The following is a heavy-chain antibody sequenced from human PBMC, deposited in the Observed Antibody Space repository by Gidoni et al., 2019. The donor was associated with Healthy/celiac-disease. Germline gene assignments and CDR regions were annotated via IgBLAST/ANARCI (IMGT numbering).Heavy chain of an antibody. J-gene: IGHJ6*02. CDR3: ARDRVAAAGKHYYYYGMDV. Sequence: QVQLVQSGAEVKKPGASVKVSCKASVYTFTRYGISWVRQAPGQGLEWMGWISAYNGNTNYAQKLQGRVTMTTDTSTSTAYMELRSLRSDDTAVYYCARDRVAAAGKHYYYYGMDVWGQGTTVTVSS. CDR2: ISAYNGNT. CDR1: VYTFTRYG. V-gene: IGHV1-18*01. D-gene: IGHD6-13*01.